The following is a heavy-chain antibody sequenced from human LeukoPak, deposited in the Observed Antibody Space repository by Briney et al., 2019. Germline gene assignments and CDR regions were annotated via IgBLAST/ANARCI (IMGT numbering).Heavy chain of an antibody. V-gene: IGHV3-21*01. CDR3: GMVRGV. Sequence: GGSLRLSCAASGVTFSSYSMNWVRQAPGEGLEWVASISGSSSHIYYADSVKGRFTISRDNAKNSLYLQMNSLRGEDTAVYYCGMVRGVWGQGTTVTVSS. CDR2: ISGSSSHI. D-gene: IGHD3-10*01. J-gene: IGHJ6*02. CDR1: GVTFSSYS.